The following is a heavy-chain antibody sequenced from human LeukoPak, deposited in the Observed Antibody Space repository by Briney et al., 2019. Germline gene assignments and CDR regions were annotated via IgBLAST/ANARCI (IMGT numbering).Heavy chain of an antibody. CDR1: GGSFSGYY. CDR3: ARGPGSYSSSWYYFDY. D-gene: IGHD6-13*01. V-gene: IGHV4-34*01. Sequence: SETLSLTCAVYGGSFSGYYWSWIRQPPGKGLEWIGEINQSGSTNYNPSLKSRVTISVDTSKNQLSLKLSSVTAADTAVYYCARGPGSYSSSWYYFDYWGQGTLVTVSS. J-gene: IGHJ4*02. CDR2: INQSGST.